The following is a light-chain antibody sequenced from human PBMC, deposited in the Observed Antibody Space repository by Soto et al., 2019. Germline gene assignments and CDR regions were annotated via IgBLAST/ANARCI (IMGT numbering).Light chain of an antibody. CDR1: SSDVGSYNL. Sequence: QSALTQPASVSGAPGQLITISCTGTSSDVGSYNLVSWYQQHPGKAPKLMIYEGSKRPSGVSNRFSGSKSGNTASLTISGLQAEDEADYYCCSYAGSSTYVFGTGIKLTVL. CDR2: EGS. J-gene: IGLJ1*01. CDR3: CSYAGSSTYV. V-gene: IGLV2-23*01.